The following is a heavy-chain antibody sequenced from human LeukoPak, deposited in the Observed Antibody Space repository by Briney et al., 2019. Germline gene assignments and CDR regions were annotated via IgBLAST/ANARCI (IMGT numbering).Heavy chain of an antibody. CDR3: ARDQVRRYHDSSGYYSEAFDI. CDR2: IKQDGSGK. CDR1: GFTFSSYW. V-gene: IGHV3-7*03. J-gene: IGHJ4*02. D-gene: IGHD3-22*01. Sequence: GGSLRLSCAASGFTFSSYWMSWVRQAPGKGLEWVANIKQDGSGKYYVDSVKGRFTVSRDNAKNSLYLQMNSLRAEDTAVYYCARDQVRRYHDSSGYYSEAFDIWGQGTLVTVSS.